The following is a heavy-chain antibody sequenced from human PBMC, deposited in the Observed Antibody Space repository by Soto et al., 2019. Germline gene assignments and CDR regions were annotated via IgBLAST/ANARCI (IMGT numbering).Heavy chain of an antibody. D-gene: IGHD1-1*01. CDR3: ARDPMTGSGTHYGMDV. CDR2: ISAYNGNT. CDR1: GYTFTSYG. V-gene: IGHV1-18*01. Sequence: ASVKVSCKASGYTFTSYGISWVRQAPGQGLEWMGWISAYNGNTNYAQKLQGRVTMTTDTSTSTAYMELWSLRSDDTAVYYCARDPMTGSGTHYGMDVWGQGTTVTVSS. J-gene: IGHJ6*02.